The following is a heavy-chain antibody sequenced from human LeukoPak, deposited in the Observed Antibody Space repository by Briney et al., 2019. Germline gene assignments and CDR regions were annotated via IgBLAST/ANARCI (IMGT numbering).Heavy chain of an antibody. D-gene: IGHD3-22*01. CDR3: ARGGYYYDSSGYYILY. CDR1: GYTFTAYY. Sequence: ASVKVSCTASGYTFTAYYLHWVRQAPGQGLEWMGRINLNSGGTNYAQKFEGRVTMTRDTSISTAYMELSRLRSDDTAVYYCARGGYYYDSSGYYILYWGQGTLVTVSS. V-gene: IGHV1-2*06. J-gene: IGHJ4*02. CDR2: INLNSGGT.